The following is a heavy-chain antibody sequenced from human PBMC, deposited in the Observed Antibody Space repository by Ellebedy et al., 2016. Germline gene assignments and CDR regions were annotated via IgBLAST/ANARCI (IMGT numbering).Heavy chain of an antibody. D-gene: IGHD3-10*01. V-gene: IGHV1-18*01. CDR3: ARGGRIFPRGVGVSGFDF. CDR2: ISVGNGNT. CDR1: GYSLTDYV. Sequence: ASVKVSCKASGYSLTDYVINWVRQAPGQGLEWIGWISVGNGNTECTENLQGRITMTTDTSTNTAYMDLRSLGSDDTAVYYCARGGRIFPRGVGVSGFDFWGQGTLVTVSS. J-gene: IGHJ4*02.